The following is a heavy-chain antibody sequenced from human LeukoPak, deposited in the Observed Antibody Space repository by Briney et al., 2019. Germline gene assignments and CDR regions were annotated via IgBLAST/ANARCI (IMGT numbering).Heavy chain of an antibody. CDR1: GYTFTGYY. CDR3: ARDGSELPARRYCFDY. D-gene: IGHD5-24*01. J-gene: IGHJ4*02. Sequence: GASVKVSCKASGYTFTGYYMHGVRQAPGQGLEWMGGIIPIFGTANYAQKFQGRVTITADESTSTAYMELSSLRSEDTAVYYCARDGSELPARRYCFDYWGQGTLVTVSS. CDR2: IIPIFGTA. V-gene: IGHV1-69*13.